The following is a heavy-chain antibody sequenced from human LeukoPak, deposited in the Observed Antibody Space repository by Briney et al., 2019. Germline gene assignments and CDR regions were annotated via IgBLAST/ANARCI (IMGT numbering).Heavy chain of an antibody. V-gene: IGHV3-23*01. D-gene: IGHD2-21*02. CDR2: ISGSADVT. J-gene: IGHJ3*02. CDR1: GFTFSRFA. Sequence: PGGSLRLSCAASGFTFSRFAMSWVRQAPGKGLEWVSSISGSADVTYYVDSVKGRFTISRDNSKNTLYLQMNSLRAEDTAVYYCVRRELVTRAFDIWGQGTVVTVSS. CDR3: VRRELVTRAFDI.